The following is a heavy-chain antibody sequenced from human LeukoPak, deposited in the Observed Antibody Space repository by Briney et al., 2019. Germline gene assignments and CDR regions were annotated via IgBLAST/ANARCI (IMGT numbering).Heavy chain of an antibody. CDR2: ISGGGGST. CDR3: AKGPGRVYYYYYYMDV. V-gene: IGHV3-23*01. Sequence: GGSLRLSCAASGFTFNNYGMNWVRQAPGKGLEWVSTISGGGGSTYYADSVKGRFTISRDNAKNSLYLQMNSLRAEDTAVYYCAKGPGRVYYYYYYMDVWGKGTTVTISS. J-gene: IGHJ6*03. CDR1: GFTFNNYG.